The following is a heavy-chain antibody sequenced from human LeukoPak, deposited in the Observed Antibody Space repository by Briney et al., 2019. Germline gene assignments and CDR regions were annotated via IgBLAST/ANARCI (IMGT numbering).Heavy chain of an antibody. D-gene: IGHD2-2*01. Sequence: SETLSLTCTVSGGSISSSSYYWGWIRQPPGKGLEWIGSIYYSGSTYYNPSLKSRVTISVDTSKNQFSLKLSSVTAVDTAVYYCARHAHGYCSSTSCSSGRWFDPWGQGTLVTVSS. CDR3: ARHAHGYCSSTSCSSGRWFDP. CDR2: IYYSGST. J-gene: IGHJ5*02. V-gene: IGHV4-39*07. CDR1: GGSISSSSYY.